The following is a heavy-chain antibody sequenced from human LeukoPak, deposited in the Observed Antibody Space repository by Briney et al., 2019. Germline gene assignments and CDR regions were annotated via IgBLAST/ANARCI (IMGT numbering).Heavy chain of an antibody. CDR1: GYSFTSYW. J-gene: IGHJ6*03. CDR3: ASSPLRDGYNYPYYYYYMDV. D-gene: IGHD5-24*01. CDR2: IIPIFGTA. V-gene: IGHV1-69*06. Sequence: KISCKGSGYSFTSYWISWVRQAPGQGLEWMGGIIPIFGTASYAQKFQGRVTITADKSTSTAYMELSSLRSEDTAVYYCASSPLRDGYNYPYYYYYMDVWGKGTTVTVSS.